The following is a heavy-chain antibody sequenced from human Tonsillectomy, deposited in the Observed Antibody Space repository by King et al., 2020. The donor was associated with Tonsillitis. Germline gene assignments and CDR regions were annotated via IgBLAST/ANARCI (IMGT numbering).Heavy chain of an antibody. Sequence: QAPGKGLEWVSVVYRCGGTTYADSVKGRFTISRDDSKNTLYLQMNSLRAEDTAVYYCAKDRGLWQFDYWVLGPLVTVSS. CDR2: VYRCGGTT. CDR3: AKDRGLWQFDY. J-gene: IGHJ4*02. V-gene: IGHV3-23*03. D-gene: IGHD3-10*01.